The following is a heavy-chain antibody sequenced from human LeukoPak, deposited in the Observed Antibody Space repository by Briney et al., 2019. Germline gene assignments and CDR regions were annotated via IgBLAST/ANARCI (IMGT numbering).Heavy chain of an antibody. V-gene: IGHV3-23*01. J-gene: IGHJ5*02. Sequence: HPGGSLRLSCAASGFIFSSYAMSWVRQAPGKGLEWVSRIGASGGTTSYADSVRGRFTISRDNSKNTLFLQMNSLRAEDTAVYYCARGVPRYYYDSSGYYWFDPWGQGTLVTVSS. D-gene: IGHD3-22*01. CDR2: IGASGGTT. CDR3: ARGVPRYYYDSSGYYWFDP. CDR1: GFIFSSYA.